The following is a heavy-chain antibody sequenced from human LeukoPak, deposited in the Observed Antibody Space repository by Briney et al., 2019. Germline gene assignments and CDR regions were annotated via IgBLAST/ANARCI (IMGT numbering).Heavy chain of an antibody. CDR2: IKSKNDGATT. D-gene: IGHD1-1*01. CDR1: GSPFRNLR. V-gene: IGHV3-15*01. CDR3: ITSLYSYNGD. J-gene: IGHJ4*02. Sequence: GGSLRLSCAASGSPFRNLRMTWVRQAPGKGLEWVGRIKSKNDGATTDYAAPVKGRFTISRDDSQNRVFPQMDSLRSDDTAIYYCITSLYSYNGDWGQGTLVTVSS.